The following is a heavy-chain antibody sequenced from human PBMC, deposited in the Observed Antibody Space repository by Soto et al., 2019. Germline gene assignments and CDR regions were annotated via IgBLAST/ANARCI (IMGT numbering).Heavy chain of an antibody. Sequence: GGSLRLSCAASGFTFSSYSMNWVRQAPGKGLEWVSSISSSSSYIYYADSVKGRFTISRDNAKNSLYLQMNSLRAEDTAVYYCARDPIPGPSSGTWQYWGQGTLVTVSS. J-gene: IGHJ4*02. D-gene: IGHD6-19*01. CDR3: ARDPIPGPSSGTWQY. CDR1: GFTFSSYS. CDR2: ISSSSSYI. V-gene: IGHV3-21*01.